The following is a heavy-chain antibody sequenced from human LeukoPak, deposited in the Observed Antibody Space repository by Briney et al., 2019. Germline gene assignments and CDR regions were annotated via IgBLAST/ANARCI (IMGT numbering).Heavy chain of an antibody. CDR3: AKGRDGYNYILDY. CDR1: GFTFDDYA. D-gene: IGHD5-24*01. CDR2: ISWNSGSI. Sequence: GGSLRLSCAASGFTFDDYAMHWVRQAPGKGLEWVSGISWNSGSIGYADSVKGRFTISRDNAKNSLYLQMNSLKAEDTALYYCAKGRDGYNYILDYWGQGTLVTVSS. J-gene: IGHJ4*02. V-gene: IGHV3-9*01.